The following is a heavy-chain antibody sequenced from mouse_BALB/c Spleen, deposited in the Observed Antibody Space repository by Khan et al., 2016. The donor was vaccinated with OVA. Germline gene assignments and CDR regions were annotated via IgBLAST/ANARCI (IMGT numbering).Heavy chain of an antibody. D-gene: IGHD2-3*01. J-gene: IGHJ4*01. CDR3: ARDGSRYNYAMDY. CDR2: ISYSGST. Sequence: VQLKESGPGLVKPSQSLSLTCTVTGYSITSDYAWNWIRQFPGNKVEWMGYISYSGSTNYNPSLKSRISITRDTSKNQFFLQLNSVTTEDTATYDCARDGSRYNYAMDYWGQGTSVTVSS. CDR1: GYSITSDYA. V-gene: IGHV3-2*02.